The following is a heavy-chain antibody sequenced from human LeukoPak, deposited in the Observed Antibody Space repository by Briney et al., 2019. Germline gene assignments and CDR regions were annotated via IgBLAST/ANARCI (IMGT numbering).Heavy chain of an antibody. CDR1: GGSFSGYY. D-gene: IGHD3-22*01. V-gene: IGHV4-34*01. CDR3: ARVQGHHYYDSSGMDGLATWFDP. J-gene: IGHJ5*02. CDR2: INHSGST. Sequence: SETLSLTCAVYGGSFSGYYWSWIRQPPGKGLEWIGEINHSGSTNYNPSLKSRVTISVDTSKNQFSLQLNSVTPEDTAVYYCARVQGHHYYDSSGMDGLATWFDPWGQGTLVTVSS.